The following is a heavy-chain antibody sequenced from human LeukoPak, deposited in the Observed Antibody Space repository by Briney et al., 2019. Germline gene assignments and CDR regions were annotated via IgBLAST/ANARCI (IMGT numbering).Heavy chain of an antibody. Sequence: GASVKVSCKASGYTFTSYAMHWVRQAPGQRLEWMGWINAGNGNTKYSQKFQGRVTITRDTSASTAYMELSSLRSEDTAVYYCAREDYDYVWGSYRYTFDYWGQGTLVTVSS. J-gene: IGHJ4*02. V-gene: IGHV1-3*01. CDR1: GYTFTSYA. CDR3: AREDYDYVWGSYRYTFDY. CDR2: INAGNGNT. D-gene: IGHD3-16*02.